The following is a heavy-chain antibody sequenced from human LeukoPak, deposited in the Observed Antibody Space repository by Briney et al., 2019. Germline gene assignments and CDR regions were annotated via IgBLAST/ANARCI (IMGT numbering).Heavy chain of an antibody. D-gene: IGHD5-18*01. CDR2: IRYDGSNK. CDR3: AKDAGRGYSYGFDAFDI. J-gene: IGHJ3*02. V-gene: IGHV3-30*02. Sequence: GGSLRLSCAASGFTFSSYGMHWVRQAPGKGLDWVAFIRYDGSNKYYADSVKGRFTISRDNSKNTLYLQMNSLRAEDTAVYYCAKDAGRGYSYGFDAFDIWGQGTMVTVSS. CDR1: GFTFSSYG.